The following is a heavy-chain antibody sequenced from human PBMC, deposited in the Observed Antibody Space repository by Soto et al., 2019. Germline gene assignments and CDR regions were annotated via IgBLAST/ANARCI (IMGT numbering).Heavy chain of an antibody. V-gene: IGHV1-18*01. CDR2: ISAYNGNT. Sequence: ASVKVSCKASGYTFTSYGISWVRQAPGQGLEWMGWISAYNGNTNYAQKLQGRVTMTTDTSTSTANMELRSLRSDDTAVYYCARDLGYGSGSYYRSYYYYGMDVWGQGTTVTVSS. J-gene: IGHJ6*02. CDR3: ARDLGYGSGSYYRSYYYYGMDV. CDR1: GYTFTSYG. D-gene: IGHD3-10*01.